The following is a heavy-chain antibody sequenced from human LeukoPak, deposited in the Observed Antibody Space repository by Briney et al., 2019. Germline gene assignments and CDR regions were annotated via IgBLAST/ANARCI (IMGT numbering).Heavy chain of an antibody. CDR2: IYTSGST. CDR1: GGSISSYY. J-gene: IGHJ4*02. Sequence: SETLSLTCTVSGGSISSYYWSWIRQPAGKGLEWIGRIYTSGSTNYNPSLKSRVTMSVDTSKNQFSLKLSSVTAADTAVYYCARDRVWGEWELPADYWGQGTLVTVSS. D-gene: IGHD1-26*01. CDR3: ARDRVWGEWELPADY. V-gene: IGHV4-4*07.